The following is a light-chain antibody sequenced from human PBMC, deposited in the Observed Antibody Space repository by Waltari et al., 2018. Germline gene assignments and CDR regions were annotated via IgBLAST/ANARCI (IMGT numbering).Light chain of an antibody. CDR2: WAS. V-gene: IGKV4-1*01. J-gene: IGKJ1*01. CDR1: QSVLYSPNSKNY. CDR3: HQYYATPWT. Sequence: DIVMTQSPDSLAVSLGERATINCTSSQSVLYSPNSKNYLAWYQQKPRQPPKLLIYWASPRESGVPDRLSGSGSETDFTLTISSLQAEDVAVYYCHQYYATPWTFGQGTKLEIK.